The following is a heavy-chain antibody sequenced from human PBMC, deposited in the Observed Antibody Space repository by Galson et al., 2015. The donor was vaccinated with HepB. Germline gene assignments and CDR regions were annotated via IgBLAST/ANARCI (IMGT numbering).Heavy chain of an antibody. CDR1: GFTFSSYA. Sequence: RLSCAASGFTFSSYAMSWVRQAPGKGLEWVSSISGSGASTYYADSVKGRFTISRDNSKNTLYLQMNSLRADDTAAYYCAKGGRAIPLYYFDYWGQGTLVTVSS. J-gene: IGHJ4*02. D-gene: IGHD2-2*02. V-gene: IGHV3-23*01. CDR2: ISGSGAST. CDR3: AKGGRAIPLYYFDY.